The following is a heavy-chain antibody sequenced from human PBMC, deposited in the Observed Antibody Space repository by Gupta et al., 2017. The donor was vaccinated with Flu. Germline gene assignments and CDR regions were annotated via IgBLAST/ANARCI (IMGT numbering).Heavy chain of an antibody. CDR3: ASLAGSIINYYYYMDV. V-gene: IGHV1-69*06. J-gene: IGHJ6*03. Sequence: QVQLVQSGAEVKKSGSSVKVSCKASGGTFNNYGISWVRQAPGQGLEWMGGINPIFGTPNYAQKFQGRVTIIADKSTSTAYMELSGLISEDTAVYYCASLAGSIINYYYYMDVWGKGTTVTVSS. D-gene: IGHD3-16*01. CDR1: GGTFNNYG. CDR2: INPIFGTP.